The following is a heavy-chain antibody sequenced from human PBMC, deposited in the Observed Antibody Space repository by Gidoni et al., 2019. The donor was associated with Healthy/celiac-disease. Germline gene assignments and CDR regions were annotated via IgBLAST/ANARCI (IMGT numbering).Heavy chain of an antibody. CDR2: IAYDGSNK. CDR3: ARVILSYYYYMDV. J-gene: IGHJ6*03. Sequence: QVQLVESGGGVVQPGRALRRSCAASGFTFSSYAMHWVRQAPGKGLEWVAVIAYDGSNKYYADSVKGRFTISRDNSKNTLYLQMNSLRAEDTAVYYCARVILSYYYYMDVWGKGTTVTVSS. CDR1: GFTFSSYA. V-gene: IGHV3-30-3*01.